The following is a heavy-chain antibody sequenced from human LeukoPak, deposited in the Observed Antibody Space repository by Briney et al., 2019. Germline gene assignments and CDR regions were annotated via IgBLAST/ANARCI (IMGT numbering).Heavy chain of an antibody. CDR2: INPNSGGT. D-gene: IGHD5-12*01. V-gene: IGHV1-2*02. CDR3: ARGGNAWTGDY. CDR1: GYTFTGYY. J-gene: IGHJ4*02. Sequence: ASVKVSCKASGYTFTGYYIHWVRQAPGQGLEWMGWINPNSGGTNYAQRFQGRVTMTRDTSVNSAYMELFRLKPDDAAVYYCARGGNAWTGDYWGQGTLVTVSS.